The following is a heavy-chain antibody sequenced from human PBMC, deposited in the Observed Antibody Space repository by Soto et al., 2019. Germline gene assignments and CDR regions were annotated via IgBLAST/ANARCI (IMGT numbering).Heavy chain of an antibody. CDR3: ATWLAYFDY. D-gene: IGHD6-19*01. Sequence: PSETLSLTCTVSGGSISSYYWSWIRQPPGKGLEWIGYIYYSGSTNYNPSLKSRVTISVDTSKNQFSLKLSSVTAADTAVYYCATWLAYFDYWGQGTLVTVSS. CDR1: GGSISSYY. J-gene: IGHJ4*02. CDR2: IYYSGST. V-gene: IGHV4-59*08.